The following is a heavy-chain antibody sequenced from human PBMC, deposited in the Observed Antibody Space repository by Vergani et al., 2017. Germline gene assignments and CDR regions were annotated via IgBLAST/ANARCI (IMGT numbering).Heavy chain of an antibody. Sequence: QVQLVQSGAEVKEPGGSVQVSCKASGYTLNTYDINWVRQAAGQGLEWMGWMNPNSGNTGYAQKYQGRVTMTIITSKGTAYMELSGLTSDDTAVYYCARAPFRITAAEDYAFDVWGQGTLVTVSS. CDR2: MNPNSGNT. V-gene: IGHV1-8*02. J-gene: IGHJ3*01. CDR1: GYTLNTYD. D-gene: IGHD6-13*01. CDR3: ARAPFRITAAEDYAFDV.